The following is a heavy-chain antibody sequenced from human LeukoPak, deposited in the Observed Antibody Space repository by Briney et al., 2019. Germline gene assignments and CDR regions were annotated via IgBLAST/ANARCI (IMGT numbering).Heavy chain of an antibody. CDR2: ITPLYGAS. Sequence: SVKVSCKASGGRFGNYALNWVRQAPGQRFEWMGAITPLYGASNYAQRFQGRLTIVADESTGTGYMELRSLASEDTAVYYCAADSHTSGFDYWAQGTLVTASS. CDR1: GGRFGNYA. D-gene: IGHD1-1*01. J-gene: IGHJ4*02. CDR3: AADSHTSGFDY. V-gene: IGHV1-69*13.